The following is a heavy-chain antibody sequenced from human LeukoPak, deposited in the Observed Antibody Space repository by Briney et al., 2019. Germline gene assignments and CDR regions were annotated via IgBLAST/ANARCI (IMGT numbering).Heavy chain of an antibody. Sequence: SVKVSCKASGGTFSSYAISWVRQAPGQGLEWMGGIIPIFGTANYAQKFQGRVTITADKSTSTAYMELSSLRSEDTAVYYCASSSSSDYCYYYMDVWGKGTTVTVSS. CDR1: GGTFSSYA. V-gene: IGHV1-69*06. J-gene: IGHJ6*03. D-gene: IGHD6-13*01. CDR2: IIPIFGTA. CDR3: ASSSSSDYCYYYMDV.